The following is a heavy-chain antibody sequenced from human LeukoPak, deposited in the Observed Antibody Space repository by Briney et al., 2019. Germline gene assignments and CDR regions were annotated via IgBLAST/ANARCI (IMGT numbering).Heavy chain of an antibody. D-gene: IGHD2-8*01. Sequence: SETLSLTCTVSGGSISSHYWSWIRQPPGKGLEWIGYIYYSVSTNYNPSLKSRVTISVDTSKNQFSLKLSSVTAADTAVYYCARLGPYCTNGVCPYYYYYMDVWGKGTTVTVSS. V-gene: IGHV4-59*11. J-gene: IGHJ6*03. CDR3: ARLGPYCTNGVCPYYYYYMDV. CDR2: IYYSVST. CDR1: GGSISSHY.